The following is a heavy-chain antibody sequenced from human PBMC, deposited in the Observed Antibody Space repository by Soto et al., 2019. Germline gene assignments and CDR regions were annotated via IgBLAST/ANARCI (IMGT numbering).Heavy chain of an antibody. Sequence: GGSLRLSCAASGMTFNSNGMHWVRQAPGKGLEWVAVIWYDGSKTAYSDSVKGRFTISRDNAKNTLYLQMSSVRDEDTAIYYCARDRSAGDYFYYGMDVWGQGTTVTVSS. J-gene: IGHJ6*02. CDR1: GMTFNSNG. CDR3: ARDRSAGDYFYYGMDV. V-gene: IGHV3-33*01. D-gene: IGHD1-1*01. CDR2: IWYDGSKT.